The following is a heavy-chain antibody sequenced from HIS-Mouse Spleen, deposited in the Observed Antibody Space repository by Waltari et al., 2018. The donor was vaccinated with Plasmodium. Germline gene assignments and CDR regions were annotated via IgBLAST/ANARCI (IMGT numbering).Heavy chain of an antibody. D-gene: IGHD3-22*01. CDR1: GYSISSGYY. J-gene: IGHJ4*02. CDR2: IYHGGST. V-gene: IGHV4-38-2*02. Sequence: QVQLQESGPGLVKPSETLSLTCTVSGYSISSGYYWGWIRQPPGKGLEWIGGIYHGGSTYYNPSLKSRVTISVDTSKNQFTLKLSSVTAADTAVYYCASGYYDSSTLYYFDYWGQGTQVTVSS. CDR3: ASGYYDSSTLYYFDY.